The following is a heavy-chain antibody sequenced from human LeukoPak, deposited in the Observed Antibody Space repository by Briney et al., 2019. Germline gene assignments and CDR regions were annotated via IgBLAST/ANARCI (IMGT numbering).Heavy chain of an antibody. D-gene: IGHD6-6*01. V-gene: IGHV1-8*01. CDR2: MNPNSGNT. CDR1: GYTFTSYD. Sequence: ASVKVSCKAPGYTFTSYDINWVRQATGQGLEWMGWMNPNSGNTGYVQKFQGRVTMTRNTSISTAYMELSSLRSEDTAVYYCARGNADSSSSAWFDPWGQGTLVTVSS. CDR3: ARGNADSSSSAWFDP. J-gene: IGHJ5*02.